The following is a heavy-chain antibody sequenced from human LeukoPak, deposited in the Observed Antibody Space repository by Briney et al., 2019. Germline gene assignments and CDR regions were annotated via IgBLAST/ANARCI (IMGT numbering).Heavy chain of an antibody. CDR2: IGTDVITT. CDR3: ARGYSTTWYNHFDP. J-gene: IGHJ5*02. Sequence: QPGGSLRLSCAASGFTFSNYWMHWVRQAPGKGLLWVSHIGTDVITTNYADSVRGRFTISRDNAKNTLYLQMSSLRAEDTAVYYCARGYSTTWYNHFDPWGQGTLVTVSS. D-gene: IGHD6-13*01. V-gene: IGHV3-74*01. CDR1: GFTFSNYW.